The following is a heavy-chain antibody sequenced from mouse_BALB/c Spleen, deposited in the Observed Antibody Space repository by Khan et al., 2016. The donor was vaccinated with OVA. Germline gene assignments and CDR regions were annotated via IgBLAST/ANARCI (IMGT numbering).Heavy chain of an antibody. CDR2: INPSNGGT. Sequence: QVQLKESGAELVKPGASVKLSCKASGYTFTSYYIYWVKQRPGQGLEWIGGINPSNGGTYFTEKFESKATLTVDKSSSTAFMQVSSLTSEDSAVYYCTRSGWAAFAYWGQGTLVTVSA. J-gene: IGHJ3*01. CDR1: GYTFTSYY. D-gene: IGHD1-1*02. CDR3: TRSGWAAFAY. V-gene: IGHV1S81*02.